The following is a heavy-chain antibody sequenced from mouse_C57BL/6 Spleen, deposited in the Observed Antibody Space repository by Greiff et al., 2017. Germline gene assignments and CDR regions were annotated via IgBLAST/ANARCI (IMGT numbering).Heavy chain of an antibody. D-gene: IGHD2-4*01. J-gene: IGHJ2*01. Sequence: VQLQQPGAELVRPGSSVKLSCKASGYTFTSYWMDWVKQRPGQGLEWIGNIYPSDSETHYNQKFKDKATLTVDKSSSTAYMQLSSLTSEDSAVYYCAREAYDYDRGYFDYWGQGTTLTVSS. CDR2: IYPSDSET. CDR3: AREAYDYDRGYFDY. CDR1: GYTFTSYW. V-gene: IGHV1-61*01.